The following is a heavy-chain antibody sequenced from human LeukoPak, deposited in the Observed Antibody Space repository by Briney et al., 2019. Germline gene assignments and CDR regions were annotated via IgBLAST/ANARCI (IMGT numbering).Heavy chain of an antibody. CDR1: GGTFSSYA. CDR3: ASDYGSGSRYYYYYMDV. D-gene: IGHD3-10*01. Sequence: ASVKVSCKASGGTFSSYAISWVRQAPGQGLEWMGGIIPIFGTANYAQKFQGRVTITADKSTSTAYVELSSLRSEDTAVYYCASDYGSGSRYYYYYMDVWGKGTTVTVSS. V-gene: IGHV1-69*06. J-gene: IGHJ6*03. CDR2: IIPIFGTA.